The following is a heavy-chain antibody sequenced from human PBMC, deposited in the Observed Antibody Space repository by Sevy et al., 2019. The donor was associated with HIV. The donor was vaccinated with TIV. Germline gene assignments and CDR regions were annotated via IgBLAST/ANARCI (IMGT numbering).Heavy chain of an antibody. CDR2: ISSYNGNT. D-gene: IGHD1-1*01. CDR1: GYTFNNNG. V-gene: IGHV1-18*01. J-gene: IGHJ4*02. CDR3: ARGINYDKLDPFDY. Sequence: ASVKVSCKASGYTFNNNGINWVRQAPGQGLEWMGWISSYNGNTNYAQKFQGRVTMTTDTSTSKAYMELMSLRSDDTAVYYCARGINYDKLDPFDYWGQGTLVTVSS.